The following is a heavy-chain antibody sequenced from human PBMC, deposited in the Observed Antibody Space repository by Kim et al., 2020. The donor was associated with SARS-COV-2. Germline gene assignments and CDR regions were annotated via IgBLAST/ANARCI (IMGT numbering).Heavy chain of an antibody. D-gene: IGHD3-3*01. CDR3: ARGRLRFLEWLFDY. J-gene: IGHJ4*02. V-gene: IGHV3-21*01. Sequence: ADSVKGRFTISRDNAKNSLYLQMNSLRAEDTAVYYCARGRLRFLEWLFDYWGQGTLVTVSS.